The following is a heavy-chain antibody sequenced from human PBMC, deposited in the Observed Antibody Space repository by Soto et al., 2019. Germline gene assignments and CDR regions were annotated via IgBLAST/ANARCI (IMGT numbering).Heavy chain of an antibody. V-gene: IGHV4-39*01. J-gene: IGHJ4*02. CDR2: IYYSGRS. CDR1: GGSITSSSYY. D-gene: IGHD4-17*01. CDR3: ARQRTTVVTQAYFDH. Sequence: LSLTCTVSGGSITSSSYYWGWIRQPPGKGLEWIGGIYYSGRSYYNPSLKSRVTMSVDTSKNQFSLTLNSVTAADAAVYYCARQRTTVVTQAYFDHWGQGTLVTVSS.